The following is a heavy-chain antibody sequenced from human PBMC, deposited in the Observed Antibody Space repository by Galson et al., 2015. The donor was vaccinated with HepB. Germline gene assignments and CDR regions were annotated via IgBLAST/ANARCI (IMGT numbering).Heavy chain of an antibody. CDR3: AKAAGV. Sequence: SLRLSCAASGFSFSIFALQWVRQAPGKGPEWVSVISKDGSDKFYADSVKGRFTISRDNSRKMVYLQMDSLLFEDTAVYYCAKAAGVWGRGKAVTVS. CDR2: ISKDGSDK. D-gene: IGHD3-10*01. V-gene: IGHV3-30*18. J-gene: IGHJ6*02. CDR1: GFSFSIFA.